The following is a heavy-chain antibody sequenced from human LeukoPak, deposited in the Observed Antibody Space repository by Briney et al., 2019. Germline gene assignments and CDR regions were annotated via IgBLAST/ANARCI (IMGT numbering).Heavy chain of an antibody. CDR2: INTNTGNP. V-gene: IGHV7-4-1*02. Sequence: ASVKVSCKASGYTFTSYAMNWVRQAPGQGLEWMGWINTNTGNPTYAQGFTGRFASSLDTSVSTAYLQISSLKAEDTAVYYCARVHCSGGSCYWARGASGMDVWGQGTTVTVSS. CDR1: GYTFTSYA. CDR3: ARVHCSGGSCYWARGASGMDV. J-gene: IGHJ6*02. D-gene: IGHD2-15*01.